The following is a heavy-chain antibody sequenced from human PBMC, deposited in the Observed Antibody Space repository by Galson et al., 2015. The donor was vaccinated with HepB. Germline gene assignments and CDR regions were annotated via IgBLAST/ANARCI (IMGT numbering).Heavy chain of an antibody. CDR1: GFTFSSYW. D-gene: IGHD2-2*01. CDR3: ARDLSTSGFDY. Sequence: SLRLSCAASGFTFSSYWMTWVRQAPGKGLEWVANIKRDGSEKYYVDSVKGRFTISRDNAKNSLYLQMNSLGAEDTAVYYCARDLSTSGFDYWGQGTLVTVSS. J-gene: IGHJ4*02. V-gene: IGHV3-7*03. CDR2: IKRDGSEK.